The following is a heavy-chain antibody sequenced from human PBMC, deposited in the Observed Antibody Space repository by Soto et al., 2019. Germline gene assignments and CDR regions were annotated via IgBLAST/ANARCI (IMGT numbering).Heavy chain of an antibody. CDR3: ARLTIRSGWSCFDS. D-gene: IGHD6-13*01. J-gene: IGHJ4*02. V-gene: IGHV4-61*01. CDR2: IYYTGTT. Sequence: NPSETLSLTCTVSGGSVSSSFFYWSWVRQPPGQGLEWIGYIYYTGTTNYNPSLARRVAMSVDTSRNQFTLNLRSLTAADTARYYCARLTIRSGWSCFDSWGQGMLGTVSS. CDR1: GGSVSSSFFY.